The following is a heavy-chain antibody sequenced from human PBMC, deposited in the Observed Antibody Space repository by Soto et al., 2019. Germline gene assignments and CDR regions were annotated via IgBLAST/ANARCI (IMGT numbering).Heavy chain of an antibody. D-gene: IGHD2-2*02. CDR2: ISAQNGNT. CDR1: GYTFANYG. Sequence: QVQLVQSGAEVKRPGDSVKVSCKASGYTFANYGMSWVRQAPGQGLEWMGWISAQNGNTKYAQKFQGRVSMTADTSAITCYMELRSLTSDDAAVYYCARDCRVPPATPNNWFDPWGQGTLVTVSP. J-gene: IGHJ5*02. V-gene: IGHV1-18*01. CDR3: ARDCRVPPATPNNWFDP.